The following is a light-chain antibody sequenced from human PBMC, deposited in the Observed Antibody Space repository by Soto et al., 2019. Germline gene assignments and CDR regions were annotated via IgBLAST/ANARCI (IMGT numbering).Light chain of an antibody. CDR2: GTT. CDR1: QSVSSN. V-gene: IGKV3-15*01. CDR3: QQYNNWPFT. Sequence: EIVMTQSPATLAVSPGERAIFSCRASQSVSSNLAWYQQKPGQAPRLLIYGTTTRATGIPGRFNGSGSGTEFTLTISSLQSEDFAVYYCQQYNNWPFTFGPGTKVYIK. J-gene: IGKJ3*01.